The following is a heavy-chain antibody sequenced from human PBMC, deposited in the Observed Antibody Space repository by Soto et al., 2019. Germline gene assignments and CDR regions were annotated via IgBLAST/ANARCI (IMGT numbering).Heavy chain of an antibody. Sequence: GGSLRLSCAASGFTFTRYSMNWVRQAPGKGLEWVSSISSTTNYIYYGDSMKSRFTISRDKAKNSLYLEMNCLRAEDTAVYYCTREYEDLFSQVDDWGQGTLVTVS. V-gene: IGHV3-21*06. CDR3: TREYEDLFSQVDD. J-gene: IGHJ4*02. CDR1: GFTFTRYS. CDR2: ISSTTNYI. D-gene: IGHD2-8*01.